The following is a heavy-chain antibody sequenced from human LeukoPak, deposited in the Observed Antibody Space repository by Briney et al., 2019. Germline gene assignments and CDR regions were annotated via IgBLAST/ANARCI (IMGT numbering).Heavy chain of an antibody. Sequence: GGSLRLSCAASGFTFSSYEMNWVRQAPGEGLEWVSYISSSGSTIYYADSVKGRFTISRDNAKNSLYLQMNSLRAEDTAVYYCARDDHPPWVPAAAYGNDAFDIWGQGTMVTVSS. V-gene: IGHV3-48*03. CDR2: ISSSGSTI. D-gene: IGHD2-2*01. CDR3: ARDDHPPWVPAAAYGNDAFDI. J-gene: IGHJ3*02. CDR1: GFTFSSYE.